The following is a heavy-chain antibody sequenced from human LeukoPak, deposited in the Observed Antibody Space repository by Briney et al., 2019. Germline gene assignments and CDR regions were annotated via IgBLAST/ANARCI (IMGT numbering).Heavy chain of an antibody. D-gene: IGHD6-13*01. Sequence: SETLSLTCSVSGGSISNYYWSWIRQPPGKGLEWIGYIYFSGITYYHPSLKSRVTISVDTSNNQFSLKLTTVTAADTAVYYCARARVDKVGYTSNWFFPLDYWGQGTLVTVSS. J-gene: IGHJ4*02. CDR2: IYFSGIT. CDR3: ARARVDKVGYTSNWFFPLDY. V-gene: IGHV4-59*01. CDR1: GGSISNYY.